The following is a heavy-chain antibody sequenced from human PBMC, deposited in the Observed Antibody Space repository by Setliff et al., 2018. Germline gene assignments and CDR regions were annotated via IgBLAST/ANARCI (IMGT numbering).Heavy chain of an antibody. CDR1: GFSFRSYS. CDR3: AISWGQSPPPYGLFWHWFGP. CDR2: ISSSSRYI. V-gene: IGHV3-21*01. D-gene: IGHD3-16*01. Sequence: PGGSLRLSCAAPGFSFRSYSMNWVRQAPGKGLEWVSSISSSSRYIYYADSVKGRFTVSRDNAMNSLFLQLDSLRAEDTALYYCAISWGQSPPPYGLFWHWFGPWGQGVLVTVSS. J-gene: IGHJ5*02.